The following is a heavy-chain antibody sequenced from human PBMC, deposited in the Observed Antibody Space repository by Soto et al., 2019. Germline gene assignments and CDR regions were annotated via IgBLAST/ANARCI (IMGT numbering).Heavy chain of an antibody. D-gene: IGHD2-21*02. J-gene: IGHJ5*02. CDR2: IYYSGST. Sequence: TLSLTCTVSGGSISSGDYYWSWIRQPPGKGLEWIGYIYYSGSTYYNPSLKSRVTISVDTSKNQFSLKLSSVTAAGTAVYYCARAMVVTQNWFDPWGQGTLVTVSS. CDR1: GGSISSGDYY. CDR3: ARAMVVTQNWFDP. V-gene: IGHV4-30-4*01.